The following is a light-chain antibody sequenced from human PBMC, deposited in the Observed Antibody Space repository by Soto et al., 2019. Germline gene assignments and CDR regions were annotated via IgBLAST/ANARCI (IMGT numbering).Light chain of an antibody. CDR3: QQNFSAPRT. Sequence: DLQMSQSPSSLSASVGDSVTITCRASETIIDYLNWYQQQPGEAPKLLIFSASSLHSGVPSRFRGSGSGTEYALTISSLQPEDFASYFCQQNFSAPRTFGQGTKLQAK. V-gene: IGKV1-39*01. CDR1: ETIIDY. J-gene: IGKJ2*01. CDR2: SAS.